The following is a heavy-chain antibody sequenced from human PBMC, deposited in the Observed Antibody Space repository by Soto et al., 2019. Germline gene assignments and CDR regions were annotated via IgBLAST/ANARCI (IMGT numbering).Heavy chain of an antibody. CDR2: IWHDGGEK. V-gene: IGHV3-33*01. CDR1: GFTLSDYG. J-gene: IGHJ4*02. Sequence: QVQLVESGGGVVQPGRSLRLSCTASGFTLSDYGMHWVRQAPGKGLEWVAVIWHDGGEKYYADAVTGRFTIARDNSKNTLHLQIDSLGTEDTALYYCARDPGRDSPIDYWGQGTLVTVSS. D-gene: IGHD3-22*01. CDR3: ARDPGRDSPIDY.